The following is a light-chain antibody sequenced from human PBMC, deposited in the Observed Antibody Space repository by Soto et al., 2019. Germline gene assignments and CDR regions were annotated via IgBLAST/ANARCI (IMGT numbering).Light chain of an antibody. Sequence: QSVLTQPPSVSAAPGQKVTISCSGSSSNIGGNSVSWYQQLPVTAPKLLIYDDNKRPSGIPARFSGSKSGTSATLGITGFQTGDEADYYCGSWDSSLSAYVFETGTKV. CDR1: SSNIGGNS. V-gene: IGLV1-51*01. CDR3: GSWDSSLSAYV. CDR2: DDN. J-gene: IGLJ1*01.